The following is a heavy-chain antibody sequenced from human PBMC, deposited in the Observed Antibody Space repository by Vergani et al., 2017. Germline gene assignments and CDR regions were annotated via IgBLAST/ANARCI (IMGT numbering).Heavy chain of an antibody. CDR1: GGSISSYY. CDR2: IYYSGST. J-gene: IGHJ6*02. Sequence: QVQLQESGPGLVKPSETLSLTCTVSGGSISSYYWSWIRQPPGKGLEWIGYIYYSGSTNYNPALKSRVTISGDSSKNQFSLKLRSVTAADTAVYYCARGMGYCSGGSCYSYYYYGMDVWGQGTTVTVS. CDR3: ARGMGYCSGGSCYSYYYYGMDV. D-gene: IGHD2-15*01. V-gene: IGHV4-59*01.